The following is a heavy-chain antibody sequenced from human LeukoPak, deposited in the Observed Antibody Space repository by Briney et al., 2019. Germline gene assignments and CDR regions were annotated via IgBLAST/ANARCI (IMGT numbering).Heavy chain of an antibody. J-gene: IGHJ3*02. CDR1: GYTFSTYW. CDR3: ARRTKGGYYTGAFDI. D-gene: IGHD3-22*01. Sequence: GESLKISCKGSGYTFSTYWLAWVRQMPGKGLEWMGTIYPGDSESRYSPSFEGQVTMSVDKSISTAYLQWSGLKASDTAMYYCARRTKGGYYTGAFDIWGQGTMVTVSS. V-gene: IGHV5-51*01. CDR2: IYPGDSES.